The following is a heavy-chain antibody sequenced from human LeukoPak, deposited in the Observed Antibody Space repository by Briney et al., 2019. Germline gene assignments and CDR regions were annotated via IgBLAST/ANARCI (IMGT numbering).Heavy chain of an antibody. D-gene: IGHD4-17*01. J-gene: IGHJ6*02. CDR2: ISGSGGST. Sequence: GGSLRLSCAASGFTFSSYAMSWVRQAPGKGLEWVSAISGSGGSTYYADSVKGRFTISRDNSKNTLYLQMNSLRAEDTAVYYCAKSLPRDYGDYGAYYYGMDVWGQGTTVTVSS. CDR1: GFTFSSYA. CDR3: AKSLPRDYGDYGAYYYGMDV. V-gene: IGHV3-23*01.